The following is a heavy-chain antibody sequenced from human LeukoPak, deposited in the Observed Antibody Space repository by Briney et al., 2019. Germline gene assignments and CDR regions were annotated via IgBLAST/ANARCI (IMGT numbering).Heavy chain of an antibody. J-gene: IGHJ4*02. CDR3: ARLVAPMVRGVPPFDY. Sequence: SETLSLTCDVNSGSFSGYYWSWIRQPPGKGLEWIGEINNSGSTNYNPSLKSRVTISVDTSKNQFSLKLSSVTAADTAVYYCARLVAPMVRGVPPFDYWGQGTLVTVSS. D-gene: IGHD3-10*01. CDR1: SGSFSGYY. V-gene: IGHV4-34*01. CDR2: INNSGST.